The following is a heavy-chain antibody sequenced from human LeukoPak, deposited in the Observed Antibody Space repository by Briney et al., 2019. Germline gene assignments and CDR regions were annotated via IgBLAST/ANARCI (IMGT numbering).Heavy chain of an antibody. V-gene: IGHV4-30-4*07. Sequence: PSETLSLTCAVSGGSISSGGYSWSWIRQPPGKGLEWIGYIYYSGSTYYNPSLKSRVTISVDTSKNQFSLKLSSVTAADTAVYYCARHGLLWFGELVNWFDPWGQGTLVTVSS. J-gene: IGHJ5*02. CDR1: GGSISSGGYS. CDR3: ARHGLLWFGELVNWFDP. D-gene: IGHD3-10*01. CDR2: IYYSGST.